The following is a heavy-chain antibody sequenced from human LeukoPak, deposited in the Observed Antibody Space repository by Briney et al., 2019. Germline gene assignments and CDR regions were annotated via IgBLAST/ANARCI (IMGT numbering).Heavy chain of an antibody. D-gene: IGHD1-1*01. Sequence: GASVKVSCKASGYTFTSYGISWGRQAPGQGVEWMGWISAYNGNTNYAQKLQGRVTMTTDTSTSTAYMELRSLRSDDTAVYYCAARGRATGTTQGDAFDIWGQGTMVTVSS. CDR3: AARGRATGTTQGDAFDI. J-gene: IGHJ3*02. V-gene: IGHV1-18*04. CDR1: GYTFTSYG. CDR2: ISAYNGNT.